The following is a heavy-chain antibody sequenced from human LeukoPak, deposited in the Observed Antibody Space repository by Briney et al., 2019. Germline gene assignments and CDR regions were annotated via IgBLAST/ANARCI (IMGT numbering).Heavy chain of an antibody. CDR2: IYYSGST. Sequence: SETLSLTCTVSGGSISTYFWSWIRQPPGKGLEWIGNIYYSGSTNYNPSPKSRVTISVDTSKNQFSLKLSSVTAADTAVYYCVRRSGYSSSEDYWGQGILVTVSS. D-gene: IGHD3-22*01. CDR3: VRRSGYSSSEDY. J-gene: IGHJ4*02. CDR1: GGSISTYF. V-gene: IGHV4-59*08.